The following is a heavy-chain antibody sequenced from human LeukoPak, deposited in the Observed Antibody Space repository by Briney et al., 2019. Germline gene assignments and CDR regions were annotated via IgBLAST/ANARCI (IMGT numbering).Heavy chain of an antibody. V-gene: IGHV3-30*18. CDR2: ISYDGSNK. CDR1: GFTLSSYG. CDR3: AKTGSERYYYYYGMDV. J-gene: IGHJ6*02. D-gene: IGHD1-14*01. Sequence: GGSLRLSCAASGFTLSSYGMHWVRQAPGKGLEWVAVISYDGSNKYYADSVKGRFTISRDNSKNPLYLQMNSLRAEDTAVYYCAKTGSERYYYYYGMDVWGQGTTVTVSS.